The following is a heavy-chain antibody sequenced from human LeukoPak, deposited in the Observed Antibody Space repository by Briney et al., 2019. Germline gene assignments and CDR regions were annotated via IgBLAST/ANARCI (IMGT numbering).Heavy chain of an antibody. CDR2: INHSGST. Sequence: PSETLSLTYAVYGGSFSGYYWSWIRQPPGKGLEWIGEINHSGSTNYNPSLKSRVTISVDTSKNQFSLKLSSVTAADTAVYYCARLKIQLWHYDAFDIWGQGTMVTVSS. CDR3: ARLKIQLWHYDAFDI. V-gene: IGHV4-34*01. D-gene: IGHD5-18*01. J-gene: IGHJ3*02. CDR1: GGSFSGYY.